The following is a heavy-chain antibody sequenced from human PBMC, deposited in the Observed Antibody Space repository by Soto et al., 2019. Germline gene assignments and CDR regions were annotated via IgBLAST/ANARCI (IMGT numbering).Heavy chain of an antibody. J-gene: IGHJ4*02. CDR2: IYHSGST. D-gene: IGHD5-18*01. Sequence: QLQLQESGPGLVKPSQTLSLTCAVSGGSISSGGYSWSWIRQPPGKGLEWIGYIYHSGSTYYNPSLKSRVTISVDRSKNQFSLKLSSVTAADTAVYYCARGRDTAMVTLNYFDYWGQGTLVTVSS. V-gene: IGHV4-30-2*01. CDR1: GGSISSGGYS. CDR3: ARGRDTAMVTLNYFDY.